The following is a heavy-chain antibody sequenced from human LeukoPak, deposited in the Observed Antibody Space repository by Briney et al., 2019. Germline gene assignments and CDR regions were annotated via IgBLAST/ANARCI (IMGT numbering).Heavy chain of an antibody. CDR1: GFTFSTYS. D-gene: IGHD3-16*01. J-gene: IGHJ5*02. CDR2: VSGNGNYR. CDR3: ARVKAPFLVFGGGAWFDP. V-gene: IGHV3-21*01. Sequence: GGSLRLSCVASGFTFSTYSMIWARQAPGKGLEWVSVVSGNGNYRYYADSVKGRFMISRDNAKNSLYLQMNSLRAEDTAVYYCARVKAPFLVFGGGAWFDPWGQGTLVTVSS.